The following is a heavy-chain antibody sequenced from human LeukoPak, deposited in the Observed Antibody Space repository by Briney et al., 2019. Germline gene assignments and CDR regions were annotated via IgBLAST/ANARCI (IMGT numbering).Heavy chain of an antibody. CDR3: ARDQEYSNPPLDY. CDR2: ISSSSSTI. Sequence: QPGGSLRLSCAASGFTFSSYSMNWVRQAPGKGLEWVSYISSSSSTIYYADSVKGRFTISRDNAKNSLYLQMNSLRAEDTAVYYCARDQEYSNPPLDYWGQGTLVTVSS. D-gene: IGHD4-11*01. J-gene: IGHJ4*02. CDR1: GFTFSSYS. V-gene: IGHV3-48*01.